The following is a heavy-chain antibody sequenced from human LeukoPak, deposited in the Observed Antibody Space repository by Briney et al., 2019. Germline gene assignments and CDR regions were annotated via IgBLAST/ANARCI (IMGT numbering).Heavy chain of an antibody. D-gene: IGHD7-27*01. V-gene: IGHV3-48*01. Sequence: GGSLRLSCAASGFTFSRDSIYWGRQTPGEGLEGRSDIISSSSTINYTDSLRGRLTISIDNAKNSLYLPMNSLRAEATAVYYCARGLGERWGDMDVWGKGTTVTVSS. CDR3: ARGLGERWGDMDV. CDR1: GFTFSRDS. CDR2: IISSSSTI. J-gene: IGHJ6*03.